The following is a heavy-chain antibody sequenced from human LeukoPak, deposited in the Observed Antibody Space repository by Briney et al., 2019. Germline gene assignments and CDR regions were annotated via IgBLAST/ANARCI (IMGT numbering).Heavy chain of an antibody. J-gene: IGHJ6*04. CDR3: ARQIEV. V-gene: IGHV4-38-2*01. Sequence: SETLSLTCAVSGYSISSGYYWGWIRQPPGKGLGWIGSIYHSGSTYYNPSLKSRVTISVDTSKNQFSLKLSSVTAADTAVYYCARQIEVWGKGTTVTVSS. CDR2: IYHSGST. D-gene: IGHD2/OR15-2a*01. CDR1: GYSISSGYY.